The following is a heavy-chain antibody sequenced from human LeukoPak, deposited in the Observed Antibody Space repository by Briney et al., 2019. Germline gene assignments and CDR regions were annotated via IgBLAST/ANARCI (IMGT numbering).Heavy chain of an antibody. CDR1: GFTFDDYA. D-gene: IGHD6-6*01. CDR2: ISWNSGSI. CDR3: AKDTGGIAARGGAFDI. V-gene: IGHV3-9*01. J-gene: IGHJ3*02. Sequence: GGSLRLSCAASGFTFDDYAMHWVRQAPGKGLEWVSGISWNSGSIGYADSVKGRFTISRDNAKNSLYLQMNSLRAEDTALYYCAKDTGGIAARGGAFDIWGQGTMVTVSS.